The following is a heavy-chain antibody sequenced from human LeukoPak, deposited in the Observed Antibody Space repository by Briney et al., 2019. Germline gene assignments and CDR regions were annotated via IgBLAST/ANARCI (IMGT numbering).Heavy chain of an antibody. J-gene: IGHJ3*02. CDR2: IYGSGTT. CDR1: GGSISSY. CDR3: AKSNGYGLVDI. V-gene: IGHV4-4*07. D-gene: IGHD3-10*01. Sequence: SETLSLTCTVSGGSISSYWSWIRQPAGKGLEWIGRIYGSGTTTYSPSLKSRVSMSIDTSRNQFSLKLNSVTAADTAVYYCAKSNGYGLVDIWGQGTMVTVSS.